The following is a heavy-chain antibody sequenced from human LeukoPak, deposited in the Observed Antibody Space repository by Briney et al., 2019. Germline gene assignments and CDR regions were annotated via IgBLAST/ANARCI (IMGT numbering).Heavy chain of an antibody. Sequence: GGSLRLSCAASGFIFSHYWMSWVRQAPGKGLEWVANTNQDGREKNYVDSVKGRFTTSRDNAKNSLYLQMNSLRAEDTAVYFCAGDSSGYYWAYWGQGTLVTVSS. CDR3: AGDSSGYYWAY. D-gene: IGHD3-22*01. J-gene: IGHJ4*02. CDR1: GFIFSHYW. CDR2: TNQDGREK. V-gene: IGHV3-7*01.